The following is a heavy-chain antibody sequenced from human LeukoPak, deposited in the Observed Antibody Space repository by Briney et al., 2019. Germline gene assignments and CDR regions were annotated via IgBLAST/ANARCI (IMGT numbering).Heavy chain of an antibody. CDR3: VSGGVYFDY. D-gene: IGHD3-10*01. J-gene: IGHJ4*02. Sequence: SETLSLTCTVSGGSISSYYWSWIRQPPGKGLEWIGYIYYSGSTNYNPSLKSRVTISVDTSKNQFSLKLSSVTAADTAVYYCVSGGVYFDYWGQGTLVTVSS. CDR2: IYYSGST. V-gene: IGHV4-59*08. CDR1: GGSISSYY.